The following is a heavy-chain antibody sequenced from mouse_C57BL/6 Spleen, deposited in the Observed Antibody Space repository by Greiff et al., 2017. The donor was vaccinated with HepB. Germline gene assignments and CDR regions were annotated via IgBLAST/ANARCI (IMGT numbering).Heavy chain of an antibody. CDR2: INPGSGGT. J-gene: IGHJ2*01. CDR3: AIYDGYSYFDY. Sequence: VKLMESGAELVRPGTSVKVSCKASGYAFTNYLIEWVKQRPGQGLEWIGVINPGSGGTNYNEKFKGKATLTADKSSSTAYMQLSSLTSEDSAVYFCAIYDGYSYFDYWGQGTTLTVSS. D-gene: IGHD2-3*01. V-gene: IGHV1-54*01. CDR1: GYAFTNYL.